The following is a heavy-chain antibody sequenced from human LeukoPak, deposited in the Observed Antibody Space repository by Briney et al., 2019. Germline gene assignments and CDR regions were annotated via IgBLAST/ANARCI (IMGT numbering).Heavy chain of an antibody. D-gene: IGHD6-19*01. CDR1: GGTFSSYT. CDR2: IIPILGIA. Sequence: SVKVSCKASGGTFSSYTISWVRQARGQGLEWMGRIIPILGIANYAQKFQGRVTITADKSTSTAYMELSSLRSEDTAVYYCARDRSGYAFDIWGQGTMVTVSS. J-gene: IGHJ3*02. V-gene: IGHV1-69*04. CDR3: ARDRSGYAFDI.